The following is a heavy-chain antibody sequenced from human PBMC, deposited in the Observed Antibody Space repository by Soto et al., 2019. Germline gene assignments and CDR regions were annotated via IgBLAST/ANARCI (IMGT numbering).Heavy chain of an antibody. CDR3: ARPDYLFNWLDP. Sequence: SETLSLTCTVSGGSISSSSYYWGWIRQPPGKGLEWIGSIYYSGSTYYNPSLKSRVTISVDTSKNQFSLKLSSVTAADTAAYYCARPDYLFNWLDPWGQGTLVTVSS. CDR2: IYYSGST. J-gene: IGHJ5*02. V-gene: IGHV4-39*01. D-gene: IGHD4-17*01. CDR1: GGSISSSSYY.